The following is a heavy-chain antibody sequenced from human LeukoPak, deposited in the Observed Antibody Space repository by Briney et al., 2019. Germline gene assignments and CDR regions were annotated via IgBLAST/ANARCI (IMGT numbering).Heavy chain of an antibody. D-gene: IGHD3-22*01. J-gene: IGHJ4*02. CDR3: AKRTYYYDSSGPSWFDY. Sequence: PGGSLRLSCAASGFTFSSYAMSWVRHAPGKGLEWVSAISASGGSTYYADSVKGRFTISRDNSKNTLYLQMNSLRAEDTAVYYCAKRTYYYDSSGPSWFDYWGQGTLVTVSS. CDR1: GFTFSSYA. CDR2: ISASGGST. V-gene: IGHV3-23*01.